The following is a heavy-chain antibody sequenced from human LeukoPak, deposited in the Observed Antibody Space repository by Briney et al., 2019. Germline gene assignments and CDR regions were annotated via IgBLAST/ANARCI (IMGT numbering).Heavy chain of an antibody. CDR2: IYYTGNT. V-gene: IGHV4-39*01. D-gene: IGHD3/OR15-3a*01. J-gene: IGHJ4*02. CDR3: ARQTGSGLFTLP. CDR1: GVSISSSNSY. Sequence: AETLSLTCTVSGVSISSSNSYWGWIRQPPGKGLEWIGSIYYTGNTYYNASLKSRVTIFIDTSNTQISLRLIPVPATDTAMYYCARQTGSGLFTLPGGQGTLVTVSS.